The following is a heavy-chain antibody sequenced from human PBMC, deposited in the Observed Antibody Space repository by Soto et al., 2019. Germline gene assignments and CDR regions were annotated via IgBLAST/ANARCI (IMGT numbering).Heavy chain of an antibody. J-gene: IGHJ6*02. V-gene: IGHV3-21*01. D-gene: IGHD3-10*01. CDR1: GFTFRTYT. CDR2: IRGFSPYT. CDR3: TRDRGYDAHDYYYNAMDV. Sequence: VGSLRLSCISSGFTFRTYTMNWVRQAPGKGLEWVSGIRGFSPYTFYAESVKGRFTISRDNAKNSLYLQMNSLRAEDTAVYYCTRDRGYDAHDYYYNAMDVWGQGTTVTVSS.